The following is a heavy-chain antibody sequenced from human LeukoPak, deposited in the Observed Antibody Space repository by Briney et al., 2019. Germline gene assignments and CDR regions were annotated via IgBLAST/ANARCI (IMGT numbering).Heavy chain of an antibody. CDR2: INPNTGGT. CDR1: GYTFTSYD. Sequence: ASVKVSCKASGYTFTSYDINWVRQAPGQGLEWMGWINPNTGGTNYAQKFQGRVTMTRDTSISTAYMELSRLRSDDTAVYYCARDSDHDSKSPWGQGTLVAVSS. D-gene: IGHD4-11*01. J-gene: IGHJ5*02. CDR3: ARDSDHDSKSP. V-gene: IGHV1-2*02.